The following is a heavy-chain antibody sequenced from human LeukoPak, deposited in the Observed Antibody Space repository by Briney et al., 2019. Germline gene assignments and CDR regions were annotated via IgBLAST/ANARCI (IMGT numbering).Heavy chain of an antibody. CDR1: GGSLSSYY. Sequence: SETLSLTCTVSGGSLSSYYFSWIRQSPGKGLEWIAYINYSGSASYNPSLKSRVTRSVDTSKQFSLSPSSVTAADTAVYYCARHNYDDYVFDIWGQRTKVTVSS. V-gene: IGHV4-59*08. J-gene: IGHJ3*02. D-gene: IGHD4-17*01. CDR3: ARHNYDDYVFDI. CDR2: INYSGSA.